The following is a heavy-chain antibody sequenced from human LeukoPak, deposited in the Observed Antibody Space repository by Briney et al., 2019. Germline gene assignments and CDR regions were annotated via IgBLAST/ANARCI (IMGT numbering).Heavy chain of an antibody. CDR2: IIPIFGTA. J-gene: IGHJ4*02. V-gene: IGHV1-69*13. D-gene: IGHD2-8*02. CDR1: GGTFSSYA. CDR3: ARVLNGYFDY. Sequence: APVKVSCKASGGTFSSYAISWVRQAPGQGLEWMGGIIPIFGTANYAQKFQGRVTITADESTSTAYMELSSLRSEDTAVYYCARVLNGYFDYWGQGTLVTVSS.